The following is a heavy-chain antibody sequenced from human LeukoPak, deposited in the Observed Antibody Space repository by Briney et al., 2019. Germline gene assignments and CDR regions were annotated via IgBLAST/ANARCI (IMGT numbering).Heavy chain of an antibody. CDR3: AKHGANYYYYYMDV. J-gene: IGHJ6*03. CDR1: GFTFSSYA. D-gene: IGHD4/OR15-4a*01. CDR2: ISGSGSST. Sequence: PGGSLRLSCAASGFTFSSYAMSWVRQAPGKGLEWVSPISGSGSSTYYADSVKGRFTISSDNSKNTLYLQMNSLRAEDTAVYYCAKHGANYYYYYMDVWGKGTTVTVSS. V-gene: IGHV3-23*01.